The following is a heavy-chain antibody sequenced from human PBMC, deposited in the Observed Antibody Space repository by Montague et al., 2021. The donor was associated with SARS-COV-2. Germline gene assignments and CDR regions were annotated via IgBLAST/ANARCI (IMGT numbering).Heavy chain of an antibody. J-gene: IGHJ6*02. Sequence: SVKVSCKASGGTFSSYAISWVRQAPGQGLEWMGRIIPILGIANYAQKFQGRVTITADKSTSTAYMELSSLRSEDTAVYYCARESSSGENAFDVWGQGTTVTVSS. D-gene: IGHD3-22*01. CDR2: IIPILGIA. CDR3: ARESSSGENAFDV. V-gene: IGHV1-69*04. CDR1: GGTFSSYA.